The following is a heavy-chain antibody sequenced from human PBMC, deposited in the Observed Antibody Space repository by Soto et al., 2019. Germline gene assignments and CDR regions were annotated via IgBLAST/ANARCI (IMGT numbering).Heavy chain of an antibody. CDR3: ARVAYGNGWIFDH. CDR1: GFTFSNYW. V-gene: IGHV3-7*01. Sequence: GGSLRLSCAASGFTFSNYWMSWVRQAPGKGLEWVASIKQDGSEKYYVDSVKGRFTLSRDNAQNSLQLQMNSLRAEDTAIYFCARVAYGNGWIFDHWGQGTLVTV. D-gene: IGHD6-19*01. CDR2: IKQDGSEK. J-gene: IGHJ4*01.